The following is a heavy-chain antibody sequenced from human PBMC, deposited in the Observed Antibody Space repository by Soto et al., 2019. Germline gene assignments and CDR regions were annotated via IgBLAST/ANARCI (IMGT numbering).Heavy chain of an antibody. D-gene: IGHD6-6*01. CDR3: VGLDSSGHFDY. V-gene: IGHV1-69*02. Sequence: ASVKVSCKASGYTFTSYTISWVRQAPGQGLEWMGRIIPILGIANYAQKFQGRVTITADKSTSTAYMELSSLRSEDTAVYYCVGLDSSGHFDYWGQGTLVTVSS. CDR1: GYTFTSYT. J-gene: IGHJ4*02. CDR2: IIPILGIA.